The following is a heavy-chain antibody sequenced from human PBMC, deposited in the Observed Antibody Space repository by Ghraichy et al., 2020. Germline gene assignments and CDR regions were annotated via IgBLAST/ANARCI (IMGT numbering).Heavy chain of an antibody. Sequence: ASVKVSCKASGYTFSSYGISWVRQAPGQGLEWMGWISAYNGNTNYAQKFQGRVTMTTDTSTSTAYMELRSLRSDDTAVYYCARDVYCSGGSCGWFDPWGQGTLVTVSS. CDR2: ISAYNGNT. CDR3: ARDVYCSGGSCGWFDP. CDR1: GYTFSSYG. V-gene: IGHV1-18*01. D-gene: IGHD2-15*01. J-gene: IGHJ5*02.